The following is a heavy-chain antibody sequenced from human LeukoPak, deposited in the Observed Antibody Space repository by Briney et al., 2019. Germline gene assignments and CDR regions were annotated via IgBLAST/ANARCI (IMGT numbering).Heavy chain of an antibody. CDR1: GGSISSYY. V-gene: IGHV4-59*01. J-gene: IGHJ6*03. CDR2: IYYSGST. D-gene: IGHD6-6*01. Sequence: SETLSLTCTVSGGSISSYYWSWIRQPPGKGLEWIGYIYYSGSTNYNPSLKSRVTISVDTSKNQFSLKLSSVTAADTAVYYCARSTYSSSSSYYYYMDVWGKGTTVTVSS. CDR3: ARSTYSSSSSYYYYMDV.